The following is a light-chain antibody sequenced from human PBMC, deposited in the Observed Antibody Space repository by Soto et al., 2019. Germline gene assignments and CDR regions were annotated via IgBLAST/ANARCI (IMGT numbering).Light chain of an antibody. V-gene: IGKV3-20*01. J-gene: IGKJ3*01. Sequence: EIVLTQSPGTLSLSPGERATLSCRASQSINSRHLAWYQHKPGQAPRLLIYGASSRASGIADRFSGSGSGTDFTLPISRLEPEDFAVYYCQQYGSSPPFTFGPGTKVEIK. CDR2: GAS. CDR1: QSINSRH. CDR3: QQYGSSPPFT.